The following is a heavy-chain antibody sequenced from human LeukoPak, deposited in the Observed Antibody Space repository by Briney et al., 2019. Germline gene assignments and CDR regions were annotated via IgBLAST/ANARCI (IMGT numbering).Heavy chain of an antibody. CDR2: VSYSGST. J-gene: IGHJ6*02. V-gene: IGHV4-59*01. CDR1: GGAISSYY. CDR3: ARVPRGDYYYGMDV. D-gene: IGHD3-10*01. Sequence: PSETLSLTCTVSGGAISSYYWSWIRQPPGKGLEWIGHVSYSGSTNYNPSLKSRVTISVDTSKNQFSLKLTSVTAADTAMYYCARVPRGDYYYGMDVWGQRTTVTVSS.